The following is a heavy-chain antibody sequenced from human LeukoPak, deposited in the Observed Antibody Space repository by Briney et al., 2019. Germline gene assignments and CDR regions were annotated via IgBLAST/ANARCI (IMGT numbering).Heavy chain of an antibody. D-gene: IGHD1-26*01. CDR3: TTRGGSFSIFDY. CDR1: GFTFSSYG. Sequence: GGSLRLSCTASGFTFSSYGMHWVRQAPGKGLEWVAFIRYDGSNKYYADSVKGRFTISRDNSKNTLYLQMNSLKTEDTAVYYCTTRGGSFSIFDYWGQGTLVTVSS. V-gene: IGHV3-30*02. CDR2: IRYDGSNK. J-gene: IGHJ4*02.